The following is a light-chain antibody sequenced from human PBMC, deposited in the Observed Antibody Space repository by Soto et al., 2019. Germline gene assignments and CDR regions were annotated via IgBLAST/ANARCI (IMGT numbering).Light chain of an antibody. CDR3: SSYTSSSTGV. J-gene: IGLJ2*01. Sequence: QSVLTQPASVSGSPGQSITISCTGTSSDVGGYNYVSWYQQHPGKAPKLMIYDVSNRPSGVSNRFSGSKSGNTASLTISGLQAEDEADYYCSSYTSSSTGVFGGGIQLTVL. CDR1: SSDVGGYNY. V-gene: IGLV2-14*01. CDR2: DVS.